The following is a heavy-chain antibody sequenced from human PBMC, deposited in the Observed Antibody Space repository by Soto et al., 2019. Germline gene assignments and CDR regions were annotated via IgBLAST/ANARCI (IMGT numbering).Heavy chain of an antibody. V-gene: IGHV3-73*01. J-gene: IGHJ6*02. CDR2: IRSKANSYAT. CDR3: AKAATLSWLPYYYYGMDV. CDR1: GFTFSGSA. Sequence: GGSLRLSCAASGFTFSGSAMHWVRQASGKGLEWVGRIRSKANSYATAYAASVKGRFTISRDNSKNTLYLQMNSLRAEDTAVYYCAKAATLSWLPYYYYGMDVWGQGTTVTVSS. D-gene: IGHD6-25*01.